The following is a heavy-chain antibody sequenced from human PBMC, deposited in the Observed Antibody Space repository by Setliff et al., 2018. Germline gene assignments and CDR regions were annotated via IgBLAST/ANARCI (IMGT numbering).Heavy chain of an antibody. CDR3: ARVVPAAMYFDY. CDR2: IYHSGST. CDR1: GGSISSSNW. J-gene: IGHJ4*02. Sequence: SETLSLTCAVSGGSISSSNWWSWVRQPPGKGLEWIGEIYHSGSTNYNPSLKSRVTISVDTSRNQFSLKLSSVTASDTAVYYCARVVPAAMYFDYWGQGTLVTVSS. D-gene: IGHD2-2*01. V-gene: IGHV4-4*02.